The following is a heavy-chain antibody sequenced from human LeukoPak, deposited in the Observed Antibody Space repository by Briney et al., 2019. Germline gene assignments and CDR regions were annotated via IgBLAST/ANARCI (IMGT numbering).Heavy chain of an antibody. J-gene: IGHJ4*02. Sequence: EASVKVSCKASGYTFTGYYMHWVRQAPGQGLEWMGWINPNSGGTNYAQKFQGRVTMTRDTSISTAYMELSRLRSDDTAVYYCARDKGIAARHFPDYWGQGTLVTVSS. CDR3: ARDKGIAARHFPDY. V-gene: IGHV1-2*02. CDR2: INPNSGGT. CDR1: GYTFTGYY. D-gene: IGHD6-6*01.